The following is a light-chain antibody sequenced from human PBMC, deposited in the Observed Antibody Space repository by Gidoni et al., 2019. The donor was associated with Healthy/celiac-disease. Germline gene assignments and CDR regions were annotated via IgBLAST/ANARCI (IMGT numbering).Light chain of an antibody. CDR1: QSVLYSSNNKNY. Sequence: DIVMTQSPDSLAVSLGERATINCKSSQSVLYSSNNKNYLAWYQQKPGQPPKLLIYWASTRESGVPDRFSGSGSGTDFTLTISSLQAEDVVVYYCQQYYSTPFTFGPGTKVDIK. CDR2: WAS. CDR3: QQYYSTPFT. J-gene: IGKJ3*01. V-gene: IGKV4-1*01.